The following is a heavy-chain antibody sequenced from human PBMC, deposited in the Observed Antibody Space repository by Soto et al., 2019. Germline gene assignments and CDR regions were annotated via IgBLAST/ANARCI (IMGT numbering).Heavy chain of an antibody. CDR1: SASFSGYY. Sequence: SETLSLTSPLDSASFSGYYCSWIRPPQGKGREWNGSTNHSGGTTYNPTLKRRATIPVETSKNQFSLKRTSVTAADTAVNYCAGDDGGGYLYGGQGTLVTVSS. CDR3: AGDDGGGYLY. J-gene: IGHJ4*02. V-gene: IGHV4-34*01. D-gene: IGHD3-22*01. CDR2: TNHSGGT.